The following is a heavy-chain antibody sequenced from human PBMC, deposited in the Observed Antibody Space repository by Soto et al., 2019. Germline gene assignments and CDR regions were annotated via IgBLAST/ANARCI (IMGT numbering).Heavy chain of an antibody. CDR2: INAGNGNT. CDR1: GYTFTSYA. V-gene: IGHV1-3*01. D-gene: IGHD6-13*01. J-gene: IGHJ2*01. CDR3: ARVDSSSRYESRDWYFDL. Sequence: QVQLVQSGAEVKKPGASVKVSCKASGYTFTSYAMHWVRQAPGQRLEWMGWINAGNGNTKYSQKFQGRVTITRDTSASTAYMELSSLRSEDTAVYYCARVDSSSRYESRDWYFDLWGRGTLVTVSS.